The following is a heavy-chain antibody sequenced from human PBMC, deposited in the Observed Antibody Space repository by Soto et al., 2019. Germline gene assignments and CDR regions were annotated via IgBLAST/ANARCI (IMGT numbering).Heavy chain of an antibody. J-gene: IGHJ5*02. CDR2: MNPNSGNT. Sequence: QVQLVQSGAEVKKPGASVKVSCKASGYTFTSYDINWVRQATGQGLEWMGWMNPNSGNTGYAQKFQGRVTMTKNTSISTAYMELSSLRSEDTAVYYCARGVHDIFTGLFWFDPWGQGTLVTVSS. CDR3: ARGVHDIFTGLFWFDP. D-gene: IGHD3-9*01. CDR1: GYTFTSYD. V-gene: IGHV1-8*01.